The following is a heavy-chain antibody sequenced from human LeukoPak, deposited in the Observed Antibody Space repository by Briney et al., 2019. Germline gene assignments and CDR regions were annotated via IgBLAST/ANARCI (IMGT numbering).Heavy chain of an antibody. J-gene: IGHJ6*02. CDR3: AKDILLKGSSWYWGYYYYGMDV. D-gene: IGHD6-13*01. V-gene: IGHV3-43*02. CDR2: ISGDGGST. Sequence: GGSLRLSCAASGFTFDDYAMHWVGQAPGEGLEWVSLISGDGGSTYYADSVKGRFTISRDNSKNSLYLQMNSLRTEDTALYYCAKDILLKGSSWYWGYYYYGMDVWGQGTTVTVSS. CDR1: GFTFDDYA.